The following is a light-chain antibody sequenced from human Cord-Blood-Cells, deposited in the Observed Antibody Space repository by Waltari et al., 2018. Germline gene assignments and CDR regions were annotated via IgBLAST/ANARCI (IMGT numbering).Light chain of an antibody. CDR3: CSYAGSVV. J-gene: IGLJ2*01. Sequence: QSALTQPASVSGSPGQSITISCTGTSSDVGSYNLVSWYQPPPGKAPKLMIYEGSKRPSGVSNRFSGSKSGNTASLTISGLQAEDEADYYCCSYAGSVVFGGGTKLTVL. V-gene: IGLV2-23*01. CDR2: EGS. CDR1: SSDVGSYNL.